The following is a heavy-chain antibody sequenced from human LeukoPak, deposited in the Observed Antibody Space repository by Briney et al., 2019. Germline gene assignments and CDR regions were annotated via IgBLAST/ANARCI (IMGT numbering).Heavy chain of an antibody. J-gene: IGHJ4*02. CDR2: ISSNGGST. D-gene: IGHD2-21*01. CDR1: GFTFGSYG. V-gene: IGHV3-64D*09. CDR3: VRDVWGDRDSYFDC. Sequence: GGSLRLSCSASGFTFGSYGMHWVRQAPGKGLEYVSAISSNGGSTYYADSVKGRFTISRDNSKNTLYLQMNNLRAEDTAVYYCVRDVWGDRDSYFDCWGQGTLVTVSS.